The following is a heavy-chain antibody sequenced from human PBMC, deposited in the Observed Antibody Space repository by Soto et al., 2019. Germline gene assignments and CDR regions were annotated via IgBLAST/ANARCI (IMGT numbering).Heavy chain of an antibody. Sequence: GASVKVSCKASGYTFTSYGISWVRQAPGQGLEWMGWISAYNGNTNYAQKLQGRVTMTTDTSTSTAYMELRSLRSDDTAVYYCARDLISVDYGDYYNWFEPWGQGTLVTVSS. V-gene: IGHV1-18*04. CDR3: ARDLISVDYGDYYNWFEP. D-gene: IGHD4-17*01. CDR1: GYTFTSYG. CDR2: ISAYNGNT. J-gene: IGHJ5*02.